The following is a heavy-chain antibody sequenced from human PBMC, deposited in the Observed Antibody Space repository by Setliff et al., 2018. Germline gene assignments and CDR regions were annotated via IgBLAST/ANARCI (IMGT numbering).Heavy chain of an antibody. J-gene: IGHJ3*02. CDR2: ISAYDGDT. CDR1: GYTFTSYG. Sequence: SVKVSCKASGYTFTSYGISWVRQAPGQGLEWMRWISAYDGDTNYAQKLQGRVTMTTDTSTTTAYMELRSLRSDDTAVYYCARPGLYCSGGSCYGDDAFDIWGQGTMVTVSS. V-gene: IGHV1-18*01. D-gene: IGHD2-15*01. CDR3: ARPGLYCSGGSCYGDDAFDI.